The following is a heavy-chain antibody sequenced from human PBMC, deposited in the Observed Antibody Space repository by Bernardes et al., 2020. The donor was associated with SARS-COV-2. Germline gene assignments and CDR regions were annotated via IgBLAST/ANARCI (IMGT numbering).Heavy chain of an antibody. CDR1: GFTFSSYG. J-gene: IGHJ4*02. Sequence: EGSLRLSCAASGFTFSSYGMHWVRQAPGKGLEWVAVISYDGSNKYYADSVKGRFTISRDNSKNTLYLQMNSLRAEDTAVYYCAKDRGEWSSSWYDFDYWGQGTLVTVSS. D-gene: IGHD6-13*01. V-gene: IGHV3-30*18. CDR3: AKDRGEWSSSWYDFDY. CDR2: ISYDGSNK.